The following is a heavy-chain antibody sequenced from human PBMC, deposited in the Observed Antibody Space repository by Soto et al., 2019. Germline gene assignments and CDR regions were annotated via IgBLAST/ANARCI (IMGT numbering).Heavy chain of an antibody. CDR2: IYYSGST. CDR3: ARHHDS. V-gene: IGHV4-59*08. Sequence: SETLSLTCTASGGSISRYHWSWIRQPPGKGLEWIGYIYYSGSTNYNPSLKSRVTISVDTSKNQFSLKLSSVTAADTAVYSCARHHDSWGQGTLLTVS. CDR1: GGSISRYH. J-gene: IGHJ4*02.